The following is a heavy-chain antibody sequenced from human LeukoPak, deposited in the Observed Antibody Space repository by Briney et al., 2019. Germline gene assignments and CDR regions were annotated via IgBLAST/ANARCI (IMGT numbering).Heavy chain of an antibody. J-gene: IGHJ4*02. D-gene: IGHD5-18*01. V-gene: IGHV1-2*04. Sequence: ASVKVSCKASGYTFSAYYMHWVRQAPGQGLEWMGWISPRGGTNYAQKFQGWVTMTRDTSISTAYMELSRLRSDDTAVYYCARGIKDTAMTPNDYWGQGTLVTVSS. CDR2: ISPRGGT. CDR1: GYTFSAYY. CDR3: ARGIKDTAMTPNDY.